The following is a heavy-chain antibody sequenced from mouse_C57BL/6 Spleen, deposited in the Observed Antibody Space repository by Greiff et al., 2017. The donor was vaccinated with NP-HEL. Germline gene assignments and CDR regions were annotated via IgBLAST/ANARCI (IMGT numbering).Heavy chain of an antibody. V-gene: IGHV1-47*01. CDR3: ARRYYSNYWYFDV. J-gene: IGHJ1*03. CDR1: GYTFTTYP. CDR2: FHPYNDDT. Sequence: VQGVESGAELVKPGASVKMSCKASGYTFTTYPIEWMKQNHGKSLEWIGNFHPYNDDTKYNEKFKGKATLTVEKSSSTVYLELSRLTSDDSAVYYCARRYYSNYWYFDVWGTGTTVTVSS. D-gene: IGHD2-5*01.